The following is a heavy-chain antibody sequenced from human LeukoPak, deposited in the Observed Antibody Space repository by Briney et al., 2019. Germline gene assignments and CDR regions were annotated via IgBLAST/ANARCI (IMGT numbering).Heavy chain of an antibody. CDR1: GYTFSDYY. D-gene: IGHD4-11*01. CDR3: ARDLAPLHSNGMDV. CDR2: ISSSGSTI. J-gene: IGHJ6*02. V-gene: IGHV3-11*01. Sequence: GGSLRLSCAASGYTFSDYYMSWIRQAPGKGLEXXSYISSSGSTIYYADSVKGRFTISRDNAKNSLYLQMNSLRAEDTAVYYCARDLAPLHSNGMDVWGQGTTVTVSS.